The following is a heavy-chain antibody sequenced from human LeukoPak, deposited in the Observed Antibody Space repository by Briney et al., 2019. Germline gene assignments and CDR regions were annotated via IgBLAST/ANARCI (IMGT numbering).Heavy chain of an antibody. CDR3: ANEYSKGDV. Sequence: HPGGSLRLSCVASGFTFSNYVMNWVRQAPGKRLECVSGISGGGTSTYYADSVKGRFTISRDNSKNTLYLQMNSLRAEDTAIYYCANEYSKGDVWGQGTTVTVSS. D-gene: IGHD4-11*01. J-gene: IGHJ3*01. CDR1: GFTFSNYV. V-gene: IGHV3-23*01. CDR2: ISGGGTST.